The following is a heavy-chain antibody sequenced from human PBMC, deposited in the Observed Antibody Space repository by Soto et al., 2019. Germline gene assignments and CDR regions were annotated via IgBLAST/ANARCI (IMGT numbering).Heavy chain of an antibody. CDR1: GGTFSSYA. CDR2: IIPIFGTA. Sequence: ASVKVSCKASGGTFSSYAISWVRQAPGQGLEWMGGIIPIFGTANYAQKFQGRVTITADKSTSTAYMELSSLRSEDTAVYYCARARITMIVVVSYYYYGMDVWGQGTTVTAP. CDR3: ARARITMIVVVSYYYYGMDV. V-gene: IGHV1-69*06. J-gene: IGHJ6*02. D-gene: IGHD3-22*01.